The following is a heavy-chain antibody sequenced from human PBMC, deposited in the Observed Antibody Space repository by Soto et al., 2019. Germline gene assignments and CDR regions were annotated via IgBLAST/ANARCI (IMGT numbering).Heavy chain of an antibody. Sequence: PSETLSLTCAVSGGSFSGYCLSWIRQPPGKGLEWIGEINHSGSNKYNPSLKSRVTISVDTSKNQFSLKMTSVAAAVTAMYYCARCIAMKLVVHSDAGDKYYLDSWGQGTLVTVSS. J-gene: IGHJ4*02. V-gene: IGHV4-34*01. D-gene: IGHD3-22*01. CDR3: ARCIAMKLVVHSDAGDKYYLDS. CDR1: GGSFSGYC. CDR2: INHSGSN.